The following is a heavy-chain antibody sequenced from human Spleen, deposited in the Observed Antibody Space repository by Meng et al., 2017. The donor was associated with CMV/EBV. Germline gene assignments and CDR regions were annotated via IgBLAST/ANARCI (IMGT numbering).Heavy chain of an antibody. CDR3: ARRDRILDGVDV. D-gene: IGHD2/OR15-2a*01. CDR2: IYPRDSDV. Sequence: GESLKISCKASGYTFTNYWIGWVRQMPGKGLEWMGIIYPRDSDVTYSPSFQGRVTFSVDQFITTAYLRWSGLEASDTAIYYCARRDRILDGVDVWGQGTTVTVSS. J-gene: IGHJ6*02. V-gene: IGHV5-51*01. CDR1: GYTFTNYW.